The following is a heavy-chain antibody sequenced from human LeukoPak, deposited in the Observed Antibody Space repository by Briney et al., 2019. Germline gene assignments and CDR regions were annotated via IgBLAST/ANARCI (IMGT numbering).Heavy chain of an antibody. CDR1: GGSISSYY. J-gene: IGHJ5*02. CDR3: AREDWNYWFDP. Sequence: SETLSLTCTVSGGSISSYYWSWIRQPPGKGLEWIGYIYYSGSTNYNPSLKSRATISVDTSKNQFSLKLSSVTAADTAVYYCAREDWNYWFDPWGQGTLVTVSS. CDR2: IYYSGST. V-gene: IGHV4-59*01. D-gene: IGHD1-7*01.